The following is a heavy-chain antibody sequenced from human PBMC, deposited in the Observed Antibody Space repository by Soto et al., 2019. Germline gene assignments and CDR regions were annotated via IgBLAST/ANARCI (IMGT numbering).Heavy chain of an antibody. Sequence: QVQLQESGPGLVKPSGTLSLTCAVYGGSISSSHLWSWVRQHPGKGLEWIWEIYHSGNTNYNPSLKSRLTMAGDHPRNQFSLKLSSVTAAETAVDYCARRWGEGRVDYWEQGTLVTVSS. V-gene: IGHV4-4*02. J-gene: IGHJ4*02. CDR1: GGSISSSHL. D-gene: IGHD3-10*01. CDR3: ARRWGEGRVDY. CDR2: IYHSGNT.